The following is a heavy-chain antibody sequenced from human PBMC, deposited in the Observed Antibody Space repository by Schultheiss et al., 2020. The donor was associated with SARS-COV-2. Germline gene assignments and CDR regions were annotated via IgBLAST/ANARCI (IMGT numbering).Heavy chain of an antibody. J-gene: IGHJ3*02. CDR3: ARIQLWFGPDTFDI. CDR2: ISYDGSNK. Sequence: GGSLRLSCTTSGFSFTNNDMNWVRQAPGKGLEWVAVISYDGSNKYYADSVKGRFTISRDNAKNSLYLQMNSLRAEDTAVYYCARIQLWFGPDTFDIWGQGTMVTVSS. CDR1: GFSFTNND. D-gene: IGHD5-18*01. V-gene: IGHV3-30*07.